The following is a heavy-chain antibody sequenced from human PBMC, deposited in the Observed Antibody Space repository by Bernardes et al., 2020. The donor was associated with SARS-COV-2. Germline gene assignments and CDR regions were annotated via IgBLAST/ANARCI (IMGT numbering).Heavy chain of an antibody. CDR1: GGSISGYY. CDR2: TSHRGST. J-gene: IGHJ4*02. Sequence: SETLSLTCSVSGGSISGYYWSWIRLPPGKGLEWIGYTSHRGSTKYSPSLESRVTISVATSKNQFSLRLTSVTAADTAIYFCARTLGMTGPDYWGQGTLVTVSS. CDR3: ARTLGMTGPDY. D-gene: IGHD3-9*01. V-gene: IGHV4-59*08.